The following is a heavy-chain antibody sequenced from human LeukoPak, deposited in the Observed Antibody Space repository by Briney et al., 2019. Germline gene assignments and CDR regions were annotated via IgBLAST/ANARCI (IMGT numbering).Heavy chain of an antibody. Sequence: SETLSLTCTVSGGSISSYYWGWIRQPPGMGLEWIGTMFYTGTTYNNPSLKSRVTISVDTSKNQFSLKLSSVTAAGTALYYCARISPVLLWFGERGGWFDPWGQGTLVTVSS. CDR2: MFYTGTT. J-gene: IGHJ5*02. V-gene: IGHV4-39*01. CDR1: GGSISSYY. D-gene: IGHD3-10*01. CDR3: ARISPVLLWFGERGGWFDP.